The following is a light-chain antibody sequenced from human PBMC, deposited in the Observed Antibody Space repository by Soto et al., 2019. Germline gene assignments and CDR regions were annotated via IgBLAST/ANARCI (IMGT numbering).Light chain of an antibody. Sequence: QSVLSQPPSTSGTPGQRVTISCSGGTSNIGTYTVSWYQQFPETAPRLLIYGSDRRPSGVPDRFSGSKSGTSASLPIGGLHSEDEAHYYCAAWDDSLDGPTFGGGTKPTVL. J-gene: IGLJ2*01. V-gene: IGLV1-44*01. CDR1: TSNIGTYT. CDR2: GSD. CDR3: AAWDDSLDGPT.